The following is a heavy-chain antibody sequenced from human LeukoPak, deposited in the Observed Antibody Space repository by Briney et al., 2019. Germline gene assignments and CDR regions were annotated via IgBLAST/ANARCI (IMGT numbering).Heavy chain of an antibody. Sequence: GGSLRLSSAASGFTFSSYCMNWVRQAPGKGLEWVSSISSSSTYIYYAVSVKGRFTISRDNAKNSLYLQMNSLRAEDTAVYYCARDPSMVRGVNYYYGMDVWGKGTTVTVSS. CDR3: ARDPSMVRGVNYYYGMDV. CDR2: ISSSSTYI. V-gene: IGHV3-21*01. D-gene: IGHD3-10*01. J-gene: IGHJ6*04. CDR1: GFTFSSYC.